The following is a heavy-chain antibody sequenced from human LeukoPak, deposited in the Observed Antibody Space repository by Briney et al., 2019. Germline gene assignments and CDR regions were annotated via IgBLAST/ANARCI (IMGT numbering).Heavy chain of an antibody. Sequence: SETLSLTCTVSSGSISTSNYYWGWVRQPPGKGLEWIGEINHSGSTNYNPSLKSRVTISLDTSKNQFSLNLNAVTAADTAVYYCTREGYSSPDYWGQGTLVTVSS. CDR3: TREGYSSPDY. J-gene: IGHJ4*02. D-gene: IGHD5-18*01. CDR2: INHSGST. CDR1: SGSISTSNYY. V-gene: IGHV4-39*07.